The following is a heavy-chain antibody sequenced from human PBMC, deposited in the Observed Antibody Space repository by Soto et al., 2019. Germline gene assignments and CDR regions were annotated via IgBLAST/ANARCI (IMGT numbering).Heavy chain of an antibody. Sequence: GGSLRLSCAASGFTFSSYSMNWVRQAPGKGLEWVSYISSSSSTIYYADSVKGRFTISRDNSKNTLYLQMNSLRAEDTAVYYCARDLDNWNDFNWFDPWGQGTLVTVSS. CDR1: GFTFSSYS. V-gene: IGHV3-48*01. D-gene: IGHD1-1*01. CDR3: ARDLDNWNDFNWFDP. CDR2: ISSSSSTI. J-gene: IGHJ5*02.